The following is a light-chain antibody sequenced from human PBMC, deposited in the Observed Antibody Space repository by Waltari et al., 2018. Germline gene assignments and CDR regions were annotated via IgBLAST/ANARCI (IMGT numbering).Light chain of an antibody. V-gene: IGLV2-11*01. J-gene: IGLJ2*01. Sequence: QSALAQPRSVSGSPGQSVTISFAGTSNDVGGYNSVSWYQQYHGKAPKLMIYHVTKRPSGVPNRFSGSKSGNAASLTISGLQADDEADYYCCSYAGTYIVVFGGGTKLTVL. CDR1: SNDVGGYNS. CDR3: CSYAGTYIVV. CDR2: HVT.